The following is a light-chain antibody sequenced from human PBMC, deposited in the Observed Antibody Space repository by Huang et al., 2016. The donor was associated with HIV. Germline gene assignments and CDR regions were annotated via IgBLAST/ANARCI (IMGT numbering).Light chain of an antibody. CDR3: QQTYSTLT. CDR1: QSISTY. V-gene: IGKV1-39*01. CDR2: AAS. Sequence: DIQMTQSPSSLSASVGDRVTITCRASQSISTYLNWYQQKPGKAPKLLIYAASTLQSGVPSRFSGSGSGTDFTLTLSSLQPEDVATYYCQQTYSTLTFGPGTKVDIK. J-gene: IGKJ3*01.